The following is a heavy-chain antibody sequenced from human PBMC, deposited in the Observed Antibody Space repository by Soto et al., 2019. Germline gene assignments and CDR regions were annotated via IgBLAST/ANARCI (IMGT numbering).Heavy chain of an antibody. CDR1: GYTFTSYG. D-gene: IGHD1-1*01. J-gene: IGHJ4*02. Sequence: QVHLVQYGAEVKKPGASVKVSCKASGYTFTSYGITWVRQAPGQGLEWMGWISAHNGNTDYAQKLQGRVIVTRDTSTSTASMELRSLISDDTAVYYCARGRYGDSWGQGALVTVSS. CDR3: ARGRYGDS. V-gene: IGHV1-18*01. CDR2: ISAHNGNT.